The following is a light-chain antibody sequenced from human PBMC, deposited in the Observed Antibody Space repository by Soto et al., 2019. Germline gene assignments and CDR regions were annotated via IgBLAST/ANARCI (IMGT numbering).Light chain of an antibody. J-gene: IGLJ2*01. CDR3: KSYAGSNTVV. CDR1: SSDVGGYNY. V-gene: IGLV2-8*01. CDR2: EVS. Sequence: QSVLTQPPSASGSPGQSVTISCTGTSSDVGGYNYVSWYQQHPGKAPKLMIYEVSQRPSGVPVRFSGSKSDNTASLTVSGLQAEDEADYYCKSYAGSNTVVFGGGTKLTVL.